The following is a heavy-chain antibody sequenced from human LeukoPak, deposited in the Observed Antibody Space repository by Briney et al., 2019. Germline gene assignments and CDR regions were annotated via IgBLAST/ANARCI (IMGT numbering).Heavy chain of an antibody. J-gene: IGHJ4*02. CDR1: GFTFSSYG. D-gene: IGHD4-17*01. CDR2: ISGSGGST. V-gene: IGHV3-23*01. Sequence: PGGSLRLSCAASGFTFSSYGMHWVRQAPGKGLEWVSAISGSGGSTYYADSVKGRFTISRDNSKNTLYLQMNSLRAEDTAVYYCAKKVNGDYYFDYWGQGTLVTVSS. CDR3: AKKVNGDYYFDY.